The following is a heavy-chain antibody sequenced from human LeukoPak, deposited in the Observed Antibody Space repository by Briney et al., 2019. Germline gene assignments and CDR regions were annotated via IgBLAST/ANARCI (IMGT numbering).Heavy chain of an antibody. CDR2: LYYSGTT. V-gene: IGHV4-39*01. D-gene: IGHD3-10*01. CDR1: GGSIDSSTYS. CDR3: ARGSWFPEFFNWFDP. J-gene: IGHJ5*02. Sequence: PSETLSLTCTVSGGSIDSSTYSWGWIRQPPGKGLEWIGSLYYSGTTYYNSSLKSRVSISVDTSKSQFSLNLSSLTAADTAVYFCARGSWFPEFFNWFDPWGQGTLVTVSS.